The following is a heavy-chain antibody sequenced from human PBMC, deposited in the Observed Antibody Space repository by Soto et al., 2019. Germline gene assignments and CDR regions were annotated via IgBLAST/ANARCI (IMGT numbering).Heavy chain of an antibody. Sequence: GGSLRLSCAASGFTFTDNAMMWVRQAPGKGLEWVSSISGFSGTTYYADSVKGRFTISKDNSKSTVYLQLNSLRAEDTAVYYCARDLRSASGWYAPGYWGQGTLVTVSS. V-gene: IGHV3-23*01. CDR2: ISGFSGTT. CDR3: ARDLRSASGWYAPGY. CDR1: GFTFTDNA. J-gene: IGHJ4*02. D-gene: IGHD6-19*01.